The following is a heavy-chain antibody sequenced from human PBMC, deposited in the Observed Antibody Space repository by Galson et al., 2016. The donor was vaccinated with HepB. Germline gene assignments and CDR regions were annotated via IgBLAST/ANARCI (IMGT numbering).Heavy chain of an antibody. V-gene: IGHV3-64D*06. CDR2: ISNNGGRT. J-gene: IGHJ4*02. CDR3: VKDNDHYLFDL. D-gene: IGHD2-21*01. Sequence: SLRLSCAASGFTFSRYPMHWVRQAPGKGLEYISDISNNGGRTYYADSVKGRFTISRDNSPDTVFLQMNSLRAEDTAVYYCVKDNDHYLFDLWGQGTLVTVSS. CDR1: GFTFSRYP.